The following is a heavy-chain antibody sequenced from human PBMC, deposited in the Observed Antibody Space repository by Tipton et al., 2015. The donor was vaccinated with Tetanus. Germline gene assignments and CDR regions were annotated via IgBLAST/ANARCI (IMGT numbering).Heavy chain of an antibody. J-gene: IGHJ6*02. Sequence: GLVKPSETLSLTCSVSGYSINSGTYYWAWLRQSPGRGLEWIGTLYYSGSTNYNPSLKSRVTISVDTSKNQFSLNLNSVTAADTAVYYCARHKDYYFYVMDVWGQGTTVTVSS. V-gene: IGHV4-39*01. CDR2: LYYSGST. CDR1: GYSINSGTYY. CDR3: ARHKDYYFYVMDV.